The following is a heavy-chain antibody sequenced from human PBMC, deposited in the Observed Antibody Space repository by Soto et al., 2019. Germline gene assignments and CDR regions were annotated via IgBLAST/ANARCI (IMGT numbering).Heavy chain of an antibody. V-gene: IGHV3-23*01. J-gene: IGHJ4*02. CDR2: ISGSGGST. CDR1: GFTFSSYA. Sequence: GGFLRLSCAASGFTFSSYAMSWVRQAPGKGLEWVSAISGSGGSTYYADSVKGRFTISRDNSKNTLYLQMNSLRAEDTAVYYCAKRYRSTMVRGVIIYWGQGTLVTVSS. CDR3: AKRYRSTMVRGVIIY. D-gene: IGHD3-10*01.